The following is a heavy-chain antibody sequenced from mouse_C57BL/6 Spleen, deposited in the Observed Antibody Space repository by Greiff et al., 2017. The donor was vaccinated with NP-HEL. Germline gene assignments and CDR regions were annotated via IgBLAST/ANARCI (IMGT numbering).Heavy chain of an antibody. CDR2: INPNNGGT. Sequence: VQLQQSGPELVKPGASVKIPCKASGYTFTDYNMDWVKQSHGKSLEWIGDINPNNGGTIYNQKFKGKATLTVDKSSSTAYMELRSLTSEDTAVYYCARTGDDYDEYYFDYWGQGTTLTVSS. CDR3: ARTGDDYDEYYFDY. D-gene: IGHD2-4*01. V-gene: IGHV1-18*01. J-gene: IGHJ2*01. CDR1: GYTFTDYN.